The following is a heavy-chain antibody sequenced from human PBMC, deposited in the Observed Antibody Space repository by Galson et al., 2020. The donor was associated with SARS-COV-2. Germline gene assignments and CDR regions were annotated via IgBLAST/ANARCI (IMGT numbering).Heavy chain of an antibody. CDR3: ARQILTGYYSFYYFDY. V-gene: IGHV4-39*01. D-gene: IGHD3-9*01. Sequence: SETLSLTCTVSGDSISSSSYYWGWIRQPPGEGLEWIGSLYYSESNYYNPSLTSRVTMSVDTSKNQFSLKLSSVTAADTAVYYCARQILTGYYSFYYFDYWGQGTLVTVSS. J-gene: IGHJ4*02. CDR2: LYYSESN. CDR1: GDSISSSSYY.